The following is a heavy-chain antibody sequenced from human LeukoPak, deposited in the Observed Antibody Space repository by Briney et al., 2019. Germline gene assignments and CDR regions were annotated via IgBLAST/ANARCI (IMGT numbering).Heavy chain of an antibody. D-gene: IGHD1-1*01. CDR1: GFTFSTYA. CDR2: ISGSGGST. J-gene: IGHJ4*02. Sequence: GGSLRLSCTASGFTFSTYAMSWVRQAPGEGLEWVSGISGSGGSTYYTDSVKGRFTISRDNSKNTLHLQMSSLRAEDTAVYYCTRDLASQPDYWGQGGLVTVSS. V-gene: IGHV3-23*01. CDR3: TRDLASQPDY.